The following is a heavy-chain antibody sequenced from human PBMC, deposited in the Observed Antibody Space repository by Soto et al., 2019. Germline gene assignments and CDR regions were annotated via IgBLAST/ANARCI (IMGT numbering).Heavy chain of an antibody. V-gene: IGHV4-31*03. CDR2: IYYSGST. J-gene: IGHJ4*02. Sequence: SETLSLTCTVSGGSISSGGYYWSWIRQHPGKGLEWIGYIYYSGSTYYNPSLKSRVTISVDTSKNQFSLKLSSVTAADTAVYYCARYGYSYGYGFDYWGQGTLVTVSS. CDR3: ARYGYSYGYGFDY. CDR1: GGSISSGGYY. D-gene: IGHD5-18*01.